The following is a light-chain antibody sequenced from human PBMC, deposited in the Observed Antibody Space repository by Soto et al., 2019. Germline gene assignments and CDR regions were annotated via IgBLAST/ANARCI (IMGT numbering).Light chain of an antibody. CDR3: QQYGSSLPIT. CDR2: GAS. CDR1: QSVRSSY. Sequence: IVLTQSPGTLSLSPGERATLSCRASQSVRSSYLAWYQQKPGQAPRLLIYGASSRATGIPDRFSGSGSGTDFPLTISRLEPEDFAVDYFQQYGSSLPITFGQGTRLEI. J-gene: IGKJ5*01. V-gene: IGKV3-20*01.